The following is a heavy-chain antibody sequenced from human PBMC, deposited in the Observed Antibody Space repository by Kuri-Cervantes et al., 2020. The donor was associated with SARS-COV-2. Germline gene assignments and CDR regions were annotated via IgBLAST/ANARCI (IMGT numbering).Heavy chain of an antibody. D-gene: IGHD5-24*01. V-gene: IGHV4-61*02. Sequence: LRLSCTVSGGSISSGSYYWSWIRQPAGKGLEWIGRIYTSGSTNYNPSLKSRVTISVDTSKNQFSLKLSSVTAADTAVYYCARGHPLATMSRGGWFDPWGQGTLVTVSS. CDR1: GGSISSGSYY. CDR3: ARGHPLATMSRGGWFDP. CDR2: IYTSGST. J-gene: IGHJ5*02.